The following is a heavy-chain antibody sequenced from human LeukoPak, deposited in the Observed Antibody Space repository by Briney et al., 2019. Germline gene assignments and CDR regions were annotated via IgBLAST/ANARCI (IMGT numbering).Heavy chain of an antibody. Sequence: GGSLRLSCAASGFTFSSYSMDWVRQAPGKGLEWVSYISSSSSTIYYADSVKGRFTISRDNSKNTLYLQMNSLRAEDTAVYYCARATFYYGSGSLAFNWFDPWGQGTLVTVSS. J-gene: IGHJ5*02. V-gene: IGHV3-48*01. CDR1: GFTFSSYS. D-gene: IGHD3-10*01. CDR3: ARATFYYGSGSLAFNWFDP. CDR2: ISSSSSTI.